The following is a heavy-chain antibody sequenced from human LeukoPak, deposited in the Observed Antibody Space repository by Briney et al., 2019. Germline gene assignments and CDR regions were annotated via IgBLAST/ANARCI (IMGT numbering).Heavy chain of an antibody. V-gene: IGHV1-24*01. Sequence: ASVKVSCKVSGYTLTELSMHWVRQAPGKGLEWMGGFDPEDGETIDAQKFQGRVTMTEDTSTDTAYMELSSLRSEDTAVYYCATDSSGSYWRFDYWGQGTLVTVSS. J-gene: IGHJ4*02. D-gene: IGHD1-26*01. CDR3: ATDSSGSYWRFDY. CDR1: GYTLTELS. CDR2: FDPEDGET.